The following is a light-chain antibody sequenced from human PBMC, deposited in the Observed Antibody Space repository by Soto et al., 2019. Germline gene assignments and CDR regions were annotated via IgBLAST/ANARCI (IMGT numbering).Light chain of an antibody. CDR3: QQSSSFPHT. J-gene: IGKJ4*01. CDR2: AAS. Sequence: DIQMTQSPSCLSASERDRVTITCRASQSISSYVNWYQQKPGKAPKLLIYAASSLESGVPARFSGSGSGTEFTLTISCLQSEDLAVYFCQQSSSFPHTFGGGTKVDIK. CDR1: QSISSY. V-gene: IGKV1-39*01.